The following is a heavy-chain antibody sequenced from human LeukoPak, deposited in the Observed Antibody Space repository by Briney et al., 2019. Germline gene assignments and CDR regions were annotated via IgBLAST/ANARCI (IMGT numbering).Heavy chain of an antibody. Sequence: QSGGSLRLSCAASGFTFSSYEMTWVRQAPGKGLEWVSYISSSGSTIYYADSVKGRFTISRDNAKNSLYLQMNSLRAEDTAVYYCAREGSSSWFPFDYWGQGTLVTVSS. D-gene: IGHD6-13*01. J-gene: IGHJ4*02. CDR2: ISSSGSTI. CDR1: GFTFSSYE. CDR3: AREGSSSWFPFDY. V-gene: IGHV3-48*03.